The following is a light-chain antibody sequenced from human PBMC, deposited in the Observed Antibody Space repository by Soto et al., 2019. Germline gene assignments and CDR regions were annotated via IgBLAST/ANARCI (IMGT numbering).Light chain of an antibody. V-gene: IGLV2-14*01. CDR1: SSDVGTYKY. CDR3: SSFTSSSTLV. CDR2: EVS. Sequence: QPVLTQPASVSGSPGQSITISCTGSSSDVGTYKYVSWYQQHPGKAPKLMIFEVSNRPSGVSNRFSGSKSGNTASLTISGLQAEDEADYYCSSFTSSSTLVFGGGTKVTVL. J-gene: IGLJ2*01.